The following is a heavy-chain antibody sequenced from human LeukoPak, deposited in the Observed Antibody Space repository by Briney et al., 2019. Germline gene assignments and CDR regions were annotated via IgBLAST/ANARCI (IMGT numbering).Heavy chain of an antibody. CDR3: ARHNYDFWSVYMDV. V-gene: IGHV3-7*01. D-gene: IGHD3-3*01. CDR1: GGSISSYY. Sequence: ETLSLTCTVSGGSISSYYWSWIRQPPGKGLEWLANIKQDGSEKYYVDSVKGRFTISRDNAKNSLYLQMNSLRAEDTAVYYCARHNYDFWSVYMDVWGKGTTVTVSS. CDR2: IKQDGSEK. J-gene: IGHJ6*03.